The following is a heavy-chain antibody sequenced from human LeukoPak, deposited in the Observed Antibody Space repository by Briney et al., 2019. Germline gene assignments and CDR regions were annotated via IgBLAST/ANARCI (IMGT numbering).Heavy chain of an antibody. Sequence: SETLSLTCAVYGGSFSGYYWSWIRQPPGKGLEWIGEINHSGSTNYNPSLKSRVTISVDTSKNQFSLKLSSVTAADTAVYYCARTKGVMSSRLYYYYYMDVWGKGTTVTVSS. V-gene: IGHV4-34*01. CDR2: INHSGST. CDR1: GGSFSGYY. D-gene: IGHD3-16*01. J-gene: IGHJ6*03. CDR3: ARTKGVMSSRLYYYYYMDV.